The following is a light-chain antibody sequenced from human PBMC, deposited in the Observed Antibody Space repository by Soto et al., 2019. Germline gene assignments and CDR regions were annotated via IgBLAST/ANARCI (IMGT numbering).Light chain of an antibody. CDR1: ISNIGGTNY. CDR2: SNN. J-gene: IGLJ2*01. Sequence: QSVLTQPPSASGTPGQKVFISCSGSISNIGGTNYAYWYQQLPGAAPKLLMHSNNLRPSGVPERISGSKFGTAASLAISGLRSEDEAVYYCASWDDRLGDVIFGGGTKVT. V-gene: IGLV1-47*02. CDR3: ASWDDRLGDVI.